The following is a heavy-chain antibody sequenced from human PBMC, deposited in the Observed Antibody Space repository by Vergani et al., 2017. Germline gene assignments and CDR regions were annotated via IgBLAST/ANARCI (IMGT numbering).Heavy chain of an antibody. J-gene: IGHJ4*02. D-gene: IGHD4-17*01. CDR3: ANPYGDYGGGFDY. V-gene: IGHV3-23*01. Sequence: EVQLLESGGGLVQPGGSLRLSCAASGFTFSSYWMHWVRQAPGKGLEWVSAISGSGGSTYYADSVKGRFTISRDNSKNTLYLQMNSLRAEDTAVYYCANPYGDYGGGFDYWGQGTLVTVSS. CDR2: ISGSGGST. CDR1: GFTFSSYW.